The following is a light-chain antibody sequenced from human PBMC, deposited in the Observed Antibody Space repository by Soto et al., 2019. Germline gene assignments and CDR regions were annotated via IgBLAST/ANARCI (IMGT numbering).Light chain of an antibody. Sequence: DIQMTQSPSSLSASLGDRVTLTCRASQSISTSLHWYQQTPGKAPKLLIYSASTLNSGVPSRFSGSGSGTDFTLTISSLQREDFATYYCQQSFTSPLTFGGGTKVEIK. CDR3: QQSFTSPLT. CDR1: QSISTS. CDR2: SAS. V-gene: IGKV1-39*01. J-gene: IGKJ4*01.